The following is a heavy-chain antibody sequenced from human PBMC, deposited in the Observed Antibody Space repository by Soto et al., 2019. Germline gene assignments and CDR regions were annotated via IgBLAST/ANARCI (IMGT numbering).Heavy chain of an antibody. CDR3: ARDLVELEQWLVRPPNNYYYYYGMDV. CDR2: ISSSSSTI. D-gene: IGHD6-19*01. Sequence: GGSLRLSCAASGFTFSSYSMNWVRQAPGKGLEWVSYISSSSSTIYYADSVKGRFTISRDNAKNSLYLQMNSLRDEDTAVYYCARDLVELEQWLVRPPNNYYYYYGMDVWGQGTTVTVSS. CDR1: GFTFSSYS. V-gene: IGHV3-48*02. J-gene: IGHJ6*02.